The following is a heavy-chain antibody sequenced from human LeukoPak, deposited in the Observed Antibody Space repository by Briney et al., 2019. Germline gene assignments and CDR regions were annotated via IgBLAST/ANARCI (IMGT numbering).Heavy chain of an antibody. CDR3: ARGNVLRYFDWLSAGNWFDP. V-gene: IGHV3-74*01. CDR1: GFTFSSYS. D-gene: IGHD3-9*01. J-gene: IGHJ5*02. CDR2: INSDGSST. Sequence: GGSLRLSCAASGFTFSSYSMNWVRQAPGKGLVWVSRINSDGSSTSYADSVKGRFTISRDNAKNTLYLQMNSLRAEDTAVYYCARGNVLRYFDWLSAGNWFDPWGQGTLVTVSS.